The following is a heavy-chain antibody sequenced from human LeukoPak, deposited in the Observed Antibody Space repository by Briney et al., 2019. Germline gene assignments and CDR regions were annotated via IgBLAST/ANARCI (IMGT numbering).Heavy chain of an antibody. CDR2: IVVGSGNI. D-gene: IGHD3-10*01. J-gene: IGHJ2*01. Sequence: EASVKVSCKASGFTFTSSAVQWVRQARGQRLEWIGWIVVGSGNINYAQKFQERVTITRDMSTSTVYMELSSLRSEDTAVYYCAAPYYYGSGSPMNTRSWYFDLWGRGTLVTVSS. CDR3: AAPYYYGSGSPMNTRSWYFDL. V-gene: IGHV1-58*01. CDR1: GFTFTSSA.